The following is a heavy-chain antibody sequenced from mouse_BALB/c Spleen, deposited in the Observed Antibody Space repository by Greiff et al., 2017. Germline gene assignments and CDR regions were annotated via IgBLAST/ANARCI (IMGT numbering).Heavy chain of an antibody. Sequence: EVQLQQSGAELVKPGASVKLSCTASGFNIKDTYMHWVKQRPEQGLEWIGRIDPANGNTKYDPKFQGKATITADTSSNTAYLQLSSLTSEDTAVYYCARELDYGSSSYYAMDYWGQGTSVTVSS. CDR3: ARELDYGSSSYYAMDY. CDR1: GFNIKDTY. J-gene: IGHJ4*01. CDR2: IDPANGNT. D-gene: IGHD1-1*01. V-gene: IGHV14-3*02.